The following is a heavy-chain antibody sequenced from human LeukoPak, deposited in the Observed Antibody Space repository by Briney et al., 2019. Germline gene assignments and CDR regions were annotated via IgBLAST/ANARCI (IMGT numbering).Heavy chain of an antibody. D-gene: IGHD2-8*01. CDR2: IYYSGST. J-gene: IGHJ4*02. CDR3: ASYCTNGVCYDFGFDY. V-gene: IGHV4-39*01. CDR1: GGSISSSSYY. Sequence: SETLSFTCTVSGGSISSSSYYWGWIRQPPGKGLEWIGSIYYSGSTYYNPSLKSRVTISVDTSKNQFSLKLSSVTAADTAVYYCASYCTNGVCYDFGFDYWGQGTLVTVSS.